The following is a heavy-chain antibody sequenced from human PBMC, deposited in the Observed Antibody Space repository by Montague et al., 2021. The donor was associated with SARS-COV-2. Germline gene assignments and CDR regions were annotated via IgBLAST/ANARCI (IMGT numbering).Heavy chain of an antibody. CDR1: GGSPSSDGYY. CDR3: ARDLGRTGYYYGLDV. J-gene: IGHJ6*02. CDR2: FYYSGST. D-gene: IGHD3/OR15-3a*01. V-gene: IGHV4-31*03. Sequence: TLSLTCTVSGGSPSSDGYYWSWIRQLPGKGLEWLGYFYYSGSTYYNPSLKSRVFISADMSKNQFFLNLTSVTAADAAVYYCARDLGRTGYYYGLDVWGQGTTVTVSS.